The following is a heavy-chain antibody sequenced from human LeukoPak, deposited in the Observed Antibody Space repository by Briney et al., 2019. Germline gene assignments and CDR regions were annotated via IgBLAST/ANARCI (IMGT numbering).Heavy chain of an antibody. D-gene: IGHD2-15*01. CDR3: ARGAWVAAAFDY. CDR2: IYTSGST. CDR1: GGSISSYY. V-gene: IGHV4-4*07. Sequence: SETLSLTCTVSGGSISSYYWSWIRQPAGKGLEWLGRIYTSGSTNYNPSLKSRVTMSVDTSKNQFSLKLSSVTAADTAVYYCARGAWVAAAFDYWGQGTLVTVSS. J-gene: IGHJ4*02.